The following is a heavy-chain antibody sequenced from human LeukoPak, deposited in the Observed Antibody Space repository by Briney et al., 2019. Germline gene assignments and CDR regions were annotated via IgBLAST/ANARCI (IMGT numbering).Heavy chain of an antibody. D-gene: IGHD2-2*01. CDR1: GGSFSGYY. CDR3: AGGNQLLIDY. J-gene: IGHJ4*02. V-gene: IGHV4-34*01. CDR2: INHSGST. Sequence: SETLSLTCAVYGGSFSGYYWSWIRQPPGKGLEWIGEINHSGSTNYNPSLKSRVTISVDTSKNQFSLKLSSVTAADTAVYYCAGGNQLLIDYWGQGTLVTVSS.